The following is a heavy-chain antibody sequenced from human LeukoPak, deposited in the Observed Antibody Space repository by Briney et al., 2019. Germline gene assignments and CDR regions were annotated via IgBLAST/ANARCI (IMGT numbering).Heavy chain of an antibody. CDR1: GFTFSDYY. D-gene: IGHD4-11*01. V-gene: IGHV3-11*01. CDR2: ITGSGTSV. Sequence: GGSLRLSCEPSGFTFSDYYINCIRQAPGRGLECIAYITGSGTSVYYADSVKGRFSVSRDNAANSVFLQMDSLRVDDSAVYFCTSDPDYSDTWGQGTLVTVSS. J-gene: IGHJ5*02. CDR3: TSDPDYSDT.